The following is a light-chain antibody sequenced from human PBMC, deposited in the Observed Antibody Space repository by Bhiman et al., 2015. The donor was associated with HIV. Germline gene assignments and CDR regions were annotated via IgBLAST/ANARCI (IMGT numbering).Light chain of an antibody. CDR3: SSYTSSNTYV. CDR1: SSDFGGYNY. J-gene: IGLJ1*01. Sequence: QSALTQPPSASGSPGQSVTISCTGTSSDFGGYNYVSWYQQHPGKAPKLMIYEVTKRPSGVSNRFSGSKSGNTASLTISGLQAEDEADYYCSSYTSSNTYVFGTGTKVTVL. V-gene: IGLV2-14*01. CDR2: EVT.